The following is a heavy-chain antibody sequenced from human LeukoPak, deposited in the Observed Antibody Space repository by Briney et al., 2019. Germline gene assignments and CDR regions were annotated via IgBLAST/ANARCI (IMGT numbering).Heavy chain of an antibody. CDR3: AKERNYYGSGDPFDF. V-gene: IGHV3-30*02. D-gene: IGHD3-10*01. Sequence: PGGSLRLSCAASGFTFSSYGMHWVRQAPGKGLEWVAFIRYDGSNKYYADSVKGRFTISRDNSKNTLYLQMNSLTADDTAVYHCAKERNYYGSGDPFDFWGQGTLVTVST. CDR2: IRYDGSNK. J-gene: IGHJ4*02. CDR1: GFTFSSYG.